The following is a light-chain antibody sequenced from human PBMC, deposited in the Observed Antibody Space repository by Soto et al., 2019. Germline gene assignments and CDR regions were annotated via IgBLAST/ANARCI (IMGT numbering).Light chain of an antibody. CDR3: QQYGGSPRT. J-gene: IGKJ1*01. CDR2: RAS. Sequence: EIVLTQSPGTLSLSPGERATLSCRASQSVSSSYLAWYQQRPGQAPRLLIYRASSRATGTPARFSGSGSGTDFTLTISRLEPEDFAVYYCQQYGGSPRTFGQGTKVDIK. V-gene: IGKV3-20*01. CDR1: QSVSSSY.